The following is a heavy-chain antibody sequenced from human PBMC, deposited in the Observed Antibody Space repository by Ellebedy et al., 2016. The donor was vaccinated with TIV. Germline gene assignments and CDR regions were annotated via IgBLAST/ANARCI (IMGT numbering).Heavy chain of an antibody. CDR2: INHSGST. Sequence: SETLSLTXTVSGGSISSSSYYWGWIRQPPGKGLEWIGEINHSGSTNYNPSLKSRVTMSVDTSKNQFSLKLSSVTAADTAVYYCARRSSVIAVAGIDSWGLGTLVTVSS. CDR1: GGSISSSSYY. CDR3: ARRSSVIAVAGIDS. V-gene: IGHV4-39*07. J-gene: IGHJ4*02. D-gene: IGHD6-13*01.